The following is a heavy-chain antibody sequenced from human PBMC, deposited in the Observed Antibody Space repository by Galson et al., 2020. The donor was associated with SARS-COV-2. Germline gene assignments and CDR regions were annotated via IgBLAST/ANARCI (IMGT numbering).Heavy chain of an antibody. J-gene: IGHJ5*02. D-gene: IGHD3-10*01. V-gene: IGHV4-39*01. CDR3: ARLNYYGSGSYYWFDP. CDR1: GGSISSSSYY. CDR2: VYYSGRT. Sequence: SETLSLTCSVSGGSISSSSYYWAWIRQPPGKGLEWIGRVYYSGRTYYNPSLKSRVTISVDTSKNQFSLKLSSVTAADTAMYYCARLNYYGSGSYYWFDPWGQGTLVTGSS.